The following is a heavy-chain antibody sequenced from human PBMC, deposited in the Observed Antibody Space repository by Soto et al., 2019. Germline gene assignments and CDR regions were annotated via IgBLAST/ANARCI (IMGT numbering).Heavy chain of an antibody. CDR3: ARDSIAGRYWFDP. V-gene: IGHV4-31*03. J-gene: IGHJ5*02. CDR2: VYYSGST. Sequence: PSETLSLTCTVSGGSISSGAYYWNWIRQLPGKGLEWIGYVYYSGSTYYNPSLKSRVTISVDTSKNQFSLKVSSVTAADTAAYYCARDSIAGRYWFDPWGQGTLVTVSS. D-gene: IGHD6-6*01. CDR1: GGSISSGAYY.